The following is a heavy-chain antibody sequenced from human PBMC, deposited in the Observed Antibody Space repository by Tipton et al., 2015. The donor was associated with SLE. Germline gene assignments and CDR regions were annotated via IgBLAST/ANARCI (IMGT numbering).Heavy chain of an antibody. CDR3: ARETGIGSFDL. V-gene: IGHV4-30-4*01. CDR1: GGSISSGDYY. D-gene: IGHD3-10*01. J-gene: IGHJ2*01. CDR2: IYYSGST. Sequence: TLSLTCTVSGGSISSGDYYWSWISQPPGKGLEWIGSIYYSGSTYYNPSLKSRLTISVDTSKNQFSLKLSSVTAADTAVYYCARETGIGSFDLWGRGTLVTVSS.